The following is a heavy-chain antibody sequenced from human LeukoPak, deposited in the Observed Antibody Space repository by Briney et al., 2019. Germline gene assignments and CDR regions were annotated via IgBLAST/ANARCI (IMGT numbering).Heavy chain of an antibody. CDR3: ARDSFPLYDSSGYYAFDI. D-gene: IGHD3-22*01. CDR1: GGSIISGGYY. CDR2: IYHSGST. J-gene: IGHJ3*02. Sequence: SDTLSLTCTLSGGSIISGGYYWSWLRQPPWKGLEWFGYIYHSGSTYYNPSLKSRVTISVDRSKNQFSLKLSSVTAADTAVYYCARDSFPLYDSSGYYAFDIWGQGTMVTVSS. V-gene: IGHV4-30-2*01.